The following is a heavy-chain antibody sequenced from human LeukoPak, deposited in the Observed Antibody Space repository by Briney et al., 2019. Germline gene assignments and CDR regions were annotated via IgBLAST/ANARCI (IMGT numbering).Heavy chain of an antibody. Sequence: GGSLRLSCAASGFTFSSYAMSWVRQAPGMGLEWVSAISGSGGSTYYADSVKGRFTISRDNSKNTLYLQMNSLRAEDTAVYYCAKLTGTTWDYYGMDVWGQGTTVTVSS. D-gene: IGHD1-20*01. CDR3: AKLTGTTWDYYGMDV. CDR1: GFTFSSYA. CDR2: ISGSGGST. V-gene: IGHV3-23*01. J-gene: IGHJ6*02.